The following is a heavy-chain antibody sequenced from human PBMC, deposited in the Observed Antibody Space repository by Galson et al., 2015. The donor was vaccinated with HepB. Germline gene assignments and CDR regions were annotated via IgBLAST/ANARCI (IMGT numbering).Heavy chain of an antibody. CDR2: ISSSSSYI. CDR1: GFTFSSYS. CDR3: AGGHDILTGTDAFDI. J-gene: IGHJ3*02. D-gene: IGHD3-9*01. Sequence: SLRLSCAASGFTFSSYSMNWVRQAPGKGLEWVSSISSSSSYIYYADSVKGRFTISRDNAKNSLYLQMNSLRAEDTAVYYCAGGHDILTGTDAFDIWGQGTMVTVSS. V-gene: IGHV3-21*01.